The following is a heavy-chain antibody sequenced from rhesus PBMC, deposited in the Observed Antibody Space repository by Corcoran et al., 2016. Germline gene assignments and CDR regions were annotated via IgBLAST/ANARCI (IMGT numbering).Heavy chain of an antibody. D-gene: IGHD2-15*01. CDR3: ARGCSSTFCSSRVPFDY. CDR2: INPRIGNT. Sequence: QVQLVQSGAEVKKPGTSVKLSCKASGYTFTSHYINWARQAPGQVLEWMVCINPRIGNTGYTQKFQGRVTMTRDTSTRTAYMELNSLRSEDTAVYYCARGCSSTFCSSRVPFDYWGQGVLVTVSS. CDR1: GYTFTSHY. J-gene: IGHJ4*01. V-gene: IGHV1-200*01.